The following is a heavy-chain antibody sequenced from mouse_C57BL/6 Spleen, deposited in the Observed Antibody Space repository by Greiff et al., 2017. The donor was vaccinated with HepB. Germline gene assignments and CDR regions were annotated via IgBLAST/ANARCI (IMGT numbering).Heavy chain of an antibody. CDR3: ARDHYYGSNHFDY. V-gene: IGHV5-4*01. CDR2: ISDGGSYT. D-gene: IGHD1-1*01. J-gene: IGHJ2*01. Sequence: EVKLVESGGGLVKPGGSLKLSCAASGFTFSSYAMSWVRQTPEKRLEWVATISDGGSYTYYPDNVKGRFTISKDNAKNNLYLQMSHLKSEDTAMYYCARDHYYGSNHFDYWGQGTTLTVSS. CDR1: GFTFSSYA.